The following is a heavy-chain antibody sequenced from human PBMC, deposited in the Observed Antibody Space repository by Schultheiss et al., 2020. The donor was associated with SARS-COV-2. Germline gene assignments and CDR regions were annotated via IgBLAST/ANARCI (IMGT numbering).Heavy chain of an antibody. CDR3: ARARSHTIFGVVIPNADY. Sequence: ASVKVSCKASGYTFTGYYMHWVRQAPGQGLEWMGWISGYNGNTNYAQKLQGRVTMTTDTSTSTAYMELRSLRSDDTAVYYCARARSHTIFGVVIPNADYWGQGTLVTVSS. CDR2: ISGYNGNT. D-gene: IGHD3-3*01. V-gene: IGHV1-18*04. J-gene: IGHJ4*02. CDR1: GYTFTGYY.